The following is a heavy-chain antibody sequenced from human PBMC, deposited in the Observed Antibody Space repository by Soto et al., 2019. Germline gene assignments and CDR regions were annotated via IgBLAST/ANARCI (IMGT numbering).Heavy chain of an antibody. J-gene: IGHJ6*02. Sequence: PGGSMRLSSAASGFTVSSYGIPGFRQTPGKGLEWVAVIWYDGSNKYYADSVKGRFTISRDNSKNTLYLQMNSLRAEDTAVYYCARATAACSRTSCHSYYYYYGMDVWGQGTTVTVSS. CDR3: ARATAACSRTSCHSYYYYYGMDV. D-gene: IGHD2-2*01. CDR1: GFTVSSYG. V-gene: IGHV3-33*01. CDR2: IWYDGSNK.